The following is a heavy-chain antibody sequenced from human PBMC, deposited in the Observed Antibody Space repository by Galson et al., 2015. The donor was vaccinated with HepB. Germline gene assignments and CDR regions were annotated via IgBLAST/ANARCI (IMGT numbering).Heavy chain of an antibody. D-gene: IGHD6-13*01. Sequence: SVKVSCKASGYTFTSYYMHWVRQAPGQGLEWMGIINPSGGSTSYAQKFQGRVTMTRDTSTSTVYMELSSLRSEDTAVYYCARAFPRYIAAAGFDPWGRGTLVTVSS. CDR2: INPSGGST. J-gene: IGHJ5*02. V-gene: IGHV1-46*01. CDR1: GYTFTSYY. CDR3: ARAFPRYIAAAGFDP.